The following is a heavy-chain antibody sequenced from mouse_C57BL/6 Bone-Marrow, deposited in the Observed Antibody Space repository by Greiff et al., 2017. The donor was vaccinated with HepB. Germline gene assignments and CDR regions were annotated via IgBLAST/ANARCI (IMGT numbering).Heavy chain of an antibody. CDR3: ARQGPLFDY. CDR1: GFTFSSYG. Sequence: EVQGVESGGDLVKPGGSLKLSCAASGFTFSSYGMSWVRQTPDKRLEWVATISSGGSYTYYPDSVKGRFTISRDNAKNTLYLQMSSLKSEDTAMYYCARQGPLFDYWGQGTTLTVSS. V-gene: IGHV5-6*01. CDR2: ISSGGSYT. J-gene: IGHJ2*01.